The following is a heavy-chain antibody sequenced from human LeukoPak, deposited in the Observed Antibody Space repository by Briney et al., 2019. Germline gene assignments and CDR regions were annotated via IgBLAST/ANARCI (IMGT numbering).Heavy chain of an antibody. V-gene: IGHV1-18*01. CDR2: ISGYNGNT. J-gene: IGHJ4*02. D-gene: IGHD5-24*01. Sequence: ASVKVSCKASGYTVTSYGISWVRQAPGQGLEWMGWISGYNGNTIYAQKFQGRVTMTTDTSTRTAYMEMRSMRHDETAGEYCARVGFRRDVYNSGLDYWGQGTLVTVSS. CDR3: ARVGFRRDVYNSGLDY. CDR1: GYTVTSYG.